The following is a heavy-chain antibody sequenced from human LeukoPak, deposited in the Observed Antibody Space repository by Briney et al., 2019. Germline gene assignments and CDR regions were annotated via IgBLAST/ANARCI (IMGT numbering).Heavy chain of an antibody. J-gene: IGHJ1*01. Sequence: SETLSLTCTVPGGSTSGYYGSWIRQPPGKGLEWMGYIFDSGSTNYNPSLKSRVPISVDTSKNQFSLKLSSVTAADTAVYYCARMGRSSGPFQHWGQGTLVTVSS. D-gene: IGHD6-25*01. CDR3: ARMGRSSGPFQH. CDR2: IFDSGST. CDR1: GGSTSGYY. V-gene: IGHV4-59*12.